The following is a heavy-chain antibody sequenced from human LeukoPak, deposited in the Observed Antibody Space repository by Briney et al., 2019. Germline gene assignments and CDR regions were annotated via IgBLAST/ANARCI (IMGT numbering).Heavy chain of an antibody. Sequence: GGSLRLSCAASGFTFSSYAMSWVRQAPGKGLEWVSAISGSGGSTYYAGSVKGRFTISRDNSKNTLYLQMNSLRAEDTAVYYCAKDRIQLWLRTYYYYGMDVWGQGTTVTVSS. V-gene: IGHV3-23*01. CDR1: GFTFSSYA. J-gene: IGHJ6*02. CDR2: ISGSGGST. CDR3: AKDRIQLWLRTYYYYGMDV. D-gene: IGHD5-18*01.